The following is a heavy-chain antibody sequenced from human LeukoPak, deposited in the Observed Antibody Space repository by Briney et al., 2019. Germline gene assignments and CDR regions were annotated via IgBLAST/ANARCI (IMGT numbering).Heavy chain of an antibody. J-gene: IGHJ4*02. Sequence: PGGSLRLSCAASGFTVSSNYMSWVRQAPGKGLEWVSVIYSGGSTYYADSVKGRFTISRDNSKNTLYLQMNSLRAEDTAVYYCARDLGIKQLGGSDYWGQGTLVTVSS. CDR3: ARDLGIKQLGGSDY. V-gene: IGHV3-66*02. CDR1: GFTVSSNY. CDR2: IYSGGST. D-gene: IGHD6-6*01.